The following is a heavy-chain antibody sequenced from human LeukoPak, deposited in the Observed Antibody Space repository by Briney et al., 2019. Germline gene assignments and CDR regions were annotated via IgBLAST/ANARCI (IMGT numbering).Heavy chain of an antibody. V-gene: IGHV3-74*01. J-gene: IGHJ4*02. CDR3: VRDWGYDSSGYWQKYFDT. CDR1: GFTFTTFW. D-gene: IGHD3-22*01. CDR2: INQDGSST. Sequence: GGSLRLSCATSGFTFTTFWMHWVRQAPGKGLVWVSRINQDGSSTNYADSVKGRFTISRDNAKNTVYLQMNSLRAEDTAVYYCVRDWGYDSSGYWQKYFDTWGQGTLVTVSS.